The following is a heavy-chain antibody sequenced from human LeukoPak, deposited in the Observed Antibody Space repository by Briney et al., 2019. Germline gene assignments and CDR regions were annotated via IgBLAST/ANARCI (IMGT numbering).Heavy chain of an antibody. CDR2: ISGSGGST. CDR3: AKGIGFEILTGYQDY. Sequence: LPGGSLRLSCAASGFTFSSYGMSWVRQAPGKGLEWVSAISGSGGSTYYADSVKGRFTISRDNSKNTLYLQMNSLRAEDTAVYYCAKGIGFEILTGYQDYWGQGTLVTVSS. CDR1: GFTFSSYG. D-gene: IGHD3-9*01. J-gene: IGHJ4*02. V-gene: IGHV3-23*01.